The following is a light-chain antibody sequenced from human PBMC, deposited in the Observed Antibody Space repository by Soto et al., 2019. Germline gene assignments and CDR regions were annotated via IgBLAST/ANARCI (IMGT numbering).Light chain of an antibody. Sequence: DIQMTPSPYTLSASVGHRVTIACRVSQSISSWFAWYQQKPGKAPNLLIYKASSLESGVPSRFSGSGTGTEFTLTISSLQPEDFVTYYCQQYKSYSRTFGQGTKVDIK. CDR3: QQYKSYSRT. J-gene: IGKJ1*01. CDR1: QSISSW. CDR2: KAS. V-gene: IGKV1-5*03.